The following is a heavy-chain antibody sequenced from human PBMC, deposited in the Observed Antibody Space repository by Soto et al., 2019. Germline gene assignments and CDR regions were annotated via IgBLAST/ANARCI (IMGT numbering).Heavy chain of an antibody. J-gene: IGHJ4*02. Sequence: QVQLQQWGAGLLKPSETLSLTCAVYGGSFSGYYWSWIRQPPGKGLEWIGDINHSGSTNYNPSLKSRVTKSVDTSKNQFSQKLSSVTAADTAVYYCARGTGIALSGDFDYWGQGTLVTVSS. CDR2: INHSGST. V-gene: IGHV4-34*01. D-gene: IGHD6-13*01. CDR1: GGSFSGYY. CDR3: ARGTGIALSGDFDY.